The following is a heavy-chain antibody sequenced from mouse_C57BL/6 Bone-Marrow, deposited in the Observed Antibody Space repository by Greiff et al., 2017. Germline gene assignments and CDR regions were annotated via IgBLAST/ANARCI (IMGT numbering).Heavy chain of an antibody. CDR1: GYTFTDYY. V-gene: IGHV1-26*01. CDR2: INPNNGGT. D-gene: IGHD1-1*01. Sequence: VQLQQSGPELVKPGASVKISCKASGYTFTDYYMNWVKQSHGKSLEWIGDINPNNGGTSYNQKFKGKATLTVDKSSSTAYMELRSLTSEDSAVYYCAPHYGSSLWFAYWGQGTLVTVSA. J-gene: IGHJ3*01. CDR3: APHYGSSLWFAY.